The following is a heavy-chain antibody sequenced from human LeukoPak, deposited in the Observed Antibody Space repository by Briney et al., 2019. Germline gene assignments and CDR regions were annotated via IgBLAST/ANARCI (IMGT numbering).Heavy chain of an antibody. CDR2: ISSSGNNA. CDR1: GFTFKDAA. V-gene: IGHV3-23*01. Sequence: GGSLRLSCALSGFTFKDAAITCVRHAPGKGLEWVSLISSSGNNAYYADSVKGRFTISRDNSKNTLSLQMNSLRLEHTAIYYCAKDIQLSTWGLGTMVTVSS. D-gene: IGHD5-24*01. CDR3: AKDIQLST. J-gene: IGHJ3*01.